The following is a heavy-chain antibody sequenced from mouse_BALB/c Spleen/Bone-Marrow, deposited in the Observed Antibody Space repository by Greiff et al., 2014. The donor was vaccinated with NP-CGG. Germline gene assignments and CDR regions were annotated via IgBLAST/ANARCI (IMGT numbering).Heavy chain of an antibody. CDR3: ARKGPYYRYDPYAMDY. Sequence: VQLQQSGPELVKPGASMKISCKASGYLFTGYTMNWVKQSHGKNLEWIGLINPYNGGTSYNQKFKGKATLTVDKSSSTAYMELLSLTSEDSAVYYCARKGPYYRYDPYAMDYWGQGTSVTVSS. CDR2: INPYNGGT. D-gene: IGHD2-14*01. CDR1: GYLFTGYT. V-gene: IGHV1-18*01. J-gene: IGHJ4*01.